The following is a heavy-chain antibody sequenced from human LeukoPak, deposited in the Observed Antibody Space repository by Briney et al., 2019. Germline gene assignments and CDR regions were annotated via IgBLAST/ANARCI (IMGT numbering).Heavy chain of an antibody. D-gene: IGHD2-15*01. CDR3: ASGYCSGGSCYPNWFDP. Sequence: GGSLRLSCVVSGFTFSTYWMSWVRQAPGKGLECVANIKSDGSEEYYVDSVKGRFTISRDNAKNSLYLQMNGLRAEDTAVYYCASGYCSGGSCYPNWFDPWGQGTLVTVSS. J-gene: IGHJ5*02. CDR1: GFTFSTYW. V-gene: IGHV3-7*01. CDR2: IKSDGSEE.